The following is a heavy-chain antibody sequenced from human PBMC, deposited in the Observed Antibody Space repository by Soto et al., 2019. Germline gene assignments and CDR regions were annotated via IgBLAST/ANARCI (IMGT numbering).Heavy chain of an antibody. Sequence: EVQLLESGGGLVQPGGSLRLSCAASGFTFSSYAMSWVRQAPGKGLEWVSAISGIGGSTYYADSVKGRFTISRDNSKNTRYLQMNSLRAEDTAVYYCAKSCVGQLLWVVFNWCDPRGQGTPVTVSS. D-gene: IGHD2-2*01. V-gene: IGHV3-23*01. CDR2: ISGIGGST. CDR1: GFTFSSYA. CDR3: AKSCVGQLLWVVFNWCDP. J-gene: IGHJ5*02.